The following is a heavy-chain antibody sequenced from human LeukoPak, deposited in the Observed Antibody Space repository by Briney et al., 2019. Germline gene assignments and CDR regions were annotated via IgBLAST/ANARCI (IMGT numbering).Heavy chain of an antibody. Sequence: GGSLRLSCAASGFIFNNAWMNWVRRAPGKGLEWVGRVKSESDGGTTDYGAPGKGRFTISRHDSKNTLYLQMDSLEIEDTAVYYCTTSNYFYDSNAWYWGQGVLVTVSS. CDR1: GFIFNNAW. D-gene: IGHD3-22*01. J-gene: IGHJ4*02. V-gene: IGHV3-15*07. CDR3: TTSNYFYDSNAWY. CDR2: VKSESDGGTT.